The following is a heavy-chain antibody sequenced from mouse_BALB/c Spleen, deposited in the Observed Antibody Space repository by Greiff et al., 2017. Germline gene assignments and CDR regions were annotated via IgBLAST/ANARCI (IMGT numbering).Heavy chain of an antibody. CDR3: ARSPYYGSSYIYAMDY. J-gene: IGHJ4*01. CDR1: GYTFTSYV. CDR2: INPYNDGT. Sequence: VQLQQSGPELVKPGASVKMSCKASGYTFTSYVMHWVKQKPGQGLEWIGYINPYNDGTKYNEKFKGKATLTSDKASSTAYMELSSLTAEDSAVYYCARSPYYGSSYIYAMDYWGQGTSVTVSS. D-gene: IGHD1-1*01. V-gene: IGHV1-14*01.